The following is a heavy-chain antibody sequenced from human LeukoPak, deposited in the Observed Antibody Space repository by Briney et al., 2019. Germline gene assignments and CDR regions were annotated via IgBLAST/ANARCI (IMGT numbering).Heavy chain of an antibody. Sequence: GASVKVSCKASGGTFSSYAISWVRQAPGQGLEWMGGIIPIFGTANYAQKFQGRVTITADKSTSTAYMELSSLRSEDTAVYYCARGGDLAVAGRFDYWGQGTLVTVSS. CDR3: ARGGDLAVAGRFDY. V-gene: IGHV1-69*06. CDR1: GGTFSSYA. J-gene: IGHJ4*02. D-gene: IGHD6-19*01. CDR2: IIPIFGTA.